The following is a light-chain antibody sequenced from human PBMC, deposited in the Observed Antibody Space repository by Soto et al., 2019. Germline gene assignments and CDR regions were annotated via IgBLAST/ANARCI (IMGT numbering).Light chain of an antibody. CDR1: QSISSS. V-gene: IGKV1-5*03. J-gene: IGKJ1*01. CDR2: MAS. CDR3: QQYNTYSRT. Sequence: DIQMTQSPSTLSASVGDRITITCRASQSISSSLAWYQQKPGKAPNLLIYMASNLQSGVPSRFGGAGSGTEFTLTISSLQPDDFATYYCQQYNTYSRTFGQGTKVEI.